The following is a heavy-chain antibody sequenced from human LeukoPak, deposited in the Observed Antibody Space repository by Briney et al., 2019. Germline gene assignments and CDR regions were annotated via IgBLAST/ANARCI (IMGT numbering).Heavy chain of an antibody. CDR1: GFTVSSNY. V-gene: IGHV3-53*04. Sequence: GGSLRLSCAASGFTVSSNYMSWVRQAPGKGLEWVSVIYSGGSTYYADSVKGRFTISRHNSKNTLYLQMNSLRAEDTAVYYCARATIRSGYRHHDAFDIWGQGTMVTVSS. CDR2: IYSGGST. J-gene: IGHJ3*02. CDR3: ARATIRSGYRHHDAFDI. D-gene: IGHD5-12*01.